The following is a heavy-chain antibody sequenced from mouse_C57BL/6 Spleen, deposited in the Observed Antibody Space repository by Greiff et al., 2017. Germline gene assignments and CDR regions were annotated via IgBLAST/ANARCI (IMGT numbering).Heavy chain of an antibody. CDR2: IYPRDGST. V-gene: IGHV1-85*01. CDR1: GYTFTSYD. J-gene: IGHJ3*01. Sequence: VQLQQSGPELVKPGASVKLSCKASGYTFTSYDINWVKQRPGQGLEWIGWIYPRDGSTKYNEKFKGKATLTVDTSSSTAYMELHSLTSEDSAVYFWARWGGSSSAWFAYWGQGTLVTVSA. CDR3: ARWGGSSSAWFAY. D-gene: IGHD1-1*01.